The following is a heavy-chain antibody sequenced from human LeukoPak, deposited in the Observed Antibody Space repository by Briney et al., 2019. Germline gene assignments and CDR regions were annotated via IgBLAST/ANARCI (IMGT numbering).Heavy chain of an antibody. D-gene: IGHD3-22*01. V-gene: IGHV1-18*01. CDR1: GYTFTSYG. Sequence: ASVKVSCKASGYTFTSYGISWVRQAPGQGLEWMGWISAYNGNTNFAQKLQGRVTVTTDTSTSTAYMELRSLRSDDTAVYYRARVPPGWDSSPFDYWGQGTLVTVSS. CDR3: ARVPPGWDSSPFDY. J-gene: IGHJ4*02. CDR2: ISAYNGNT.